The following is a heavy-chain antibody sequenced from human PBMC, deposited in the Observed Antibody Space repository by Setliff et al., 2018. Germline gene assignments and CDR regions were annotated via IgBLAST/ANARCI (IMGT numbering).Heavy chain of an antibody. CDR3: ARDRGLEADVVSLINMGDF. CDR1: GGTFSNSA. D-gene: IGHD5-12*01. V-gene: IGHV1-69*13. Sequence: WASVKVSCKAFGGTFSNSAINWVRQAPGQGLEWMGGIIPIRGAADYAQKFQGKVIITADGSTSTAYMELTSLRSDDAAVYYCARDRGLEADVVSLINMGDFWGQGTLVTVSS. J-gene: IGHJ4*02. CDR2: IIPIRGAA.